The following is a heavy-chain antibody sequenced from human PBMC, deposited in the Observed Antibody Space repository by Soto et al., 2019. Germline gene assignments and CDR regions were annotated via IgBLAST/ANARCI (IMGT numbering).Heavy chain of an antibody. J-gene: IGHJ4*02. CDR3: ARRYGGTFDY. CDR1: GGAISSYY. D-gene: IGHD2-15*01. V-gene: IGHV4-59*08. Sequence: QVQLQESGPGLVKPSETLSLTCTVSGGAISSYYWSWIRQPPGKGLEWIGYIYYSGSTNYNPSLKSRVTISVDASKHRCSLKLSSVTAADTAVYYCARRYGGTFDYWGQGTLVTVSS. CDR2: IYYSGST.